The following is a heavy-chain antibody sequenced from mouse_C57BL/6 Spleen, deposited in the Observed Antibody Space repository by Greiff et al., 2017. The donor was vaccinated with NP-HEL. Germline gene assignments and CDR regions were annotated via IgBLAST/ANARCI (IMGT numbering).Heavy chain of an antibody. CDR2: INPNYGTT. CDR1: GYSFTDYN. J-gene: IGHJ4*01. V-gene: IGHV1-39*01. CDR3: AIIYYGSTEWYAMDY. D-gene: IGHD2-2*01. Sequence: EVQLQQSGPELVKPGASVKISCKASGYSFTDYNMNWVKQSHGKSLEWIGVINPNYGTTSYNQKFKGKATLTVDQSSSTAYMQLNSLTSEDSAVYYCAIIYYGSTEWYAMDYWGQGTSVTVSS.